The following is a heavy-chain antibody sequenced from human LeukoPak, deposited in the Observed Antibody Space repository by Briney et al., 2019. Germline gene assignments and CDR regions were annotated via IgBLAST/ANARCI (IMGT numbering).Heavy chain of an antibody. CDR3: ARQYYYDSSGYFDY. CDR2: ISSSGSTI. Sequence: RGGSLRLSCAASGFTFSSYEMNWVSQAPGKGLEWVSYISSSGSTIYYADSVKGRFTISRDNAKNSLYLQMNSLRAEDTAVYYCARQYYYDSSGYFDYWGQGTLVTVSS. V-gene: IGHV3-48*03. J-gene: IGHJ4*02. CDR1: GFTFSSYE. D-gene: IGHD3-22*01.